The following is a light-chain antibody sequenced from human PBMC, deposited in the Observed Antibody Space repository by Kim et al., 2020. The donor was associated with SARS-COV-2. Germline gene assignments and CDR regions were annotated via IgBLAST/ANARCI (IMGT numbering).Light chain of an antibody. CDR3: SSYTSSSTRV. CDR1: SSDVGGYNY. V-gene: IGLV2-14*04. CDR2: DVS. J-gene: IGLJ2*01. Sequence: GQSITISCTGTSSDVGGYNYVSWYQQHPGKAPKLMIYDVSKRPSGVSNSFSGSKSGNTASLTISGLQAEDEADYYCSSYTSSSTRVFGGGTQLTVL.